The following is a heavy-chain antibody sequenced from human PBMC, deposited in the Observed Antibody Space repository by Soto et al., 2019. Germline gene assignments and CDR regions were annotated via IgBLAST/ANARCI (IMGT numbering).Heavy chain of an antibody. Sequence: TTQALALRCTFNRFSLSTSGVGVGWIRQPPGKALEWLALIYWDDDKRYSPSLKSRLTITKDTSKNQVVLTMTNMDPVDTATYYCAHSGYGSGHFDYWGQGTLVTVSS. CDR1: RFSLSTSGVG. V-gene: IGHV2-5*02. CDR3: AHSGYGSGHFDY. J-gene: IGHJ4*02. D-gene: IGHD3-10*01. CDR2: IYWDDDK.